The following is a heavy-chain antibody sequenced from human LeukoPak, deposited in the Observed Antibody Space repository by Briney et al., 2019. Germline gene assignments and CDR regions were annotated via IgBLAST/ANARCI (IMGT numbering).Heavy chain of an antibody. J-gene: IGHJ4*02. Sequence: PGGSRRLSCAASGFTFSSYAMSWVRQAPGKGLEWVSAISGGGDTTHYADTVKGRFTISRDNSKNTLSLQMNSLRAEDTAVYYCARDLPYVVATTGFDYWGQGTLVTVSS. D-gene: IGHD5-12*01. CDR2: ISGGGDTT. CDR3: ARDLPYVVATTGFDY. CDR1: GFTFSSYA. V-gene: IGHV3-23*01.